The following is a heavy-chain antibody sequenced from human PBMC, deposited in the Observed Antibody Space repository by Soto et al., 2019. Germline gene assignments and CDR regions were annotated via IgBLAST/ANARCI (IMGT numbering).Heavy chain of an antibody. V-gene: IGHV4-34*01. J-gene: IGHJ5*02. CDR3: ARCRLARYSSRGWRSDNRFDP. Sequence: PSPNLTVTSAAYGGYFRGYYWSWLRQPPGKGLARIGDINYSGSTNYNPSLKRRVTISVDTSKNQVCRELSSVTAADTAVYYCARCRLARYSSRGWRSDNRFDPWGQGTLVTVS. CDR1: GGYFRGYY. D-gene: IGHD6-19*01. CDR2: INYSGST.